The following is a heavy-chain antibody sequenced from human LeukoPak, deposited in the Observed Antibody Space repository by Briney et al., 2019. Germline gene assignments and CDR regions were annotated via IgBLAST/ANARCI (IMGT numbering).Heavy chain of an antibody. CDR2: INPNSGGT. CDR1: GYTFTSYY. V-gene: IGHV1-2*04. J-gene: IGHJ6*02. Sequence: ASVKVSRKASGYTFTSYYMHWVRQAPGQGLEWMGWINPNSGGTNYAQKFQGWVTMTRDTSISTAYMELSRLRSDDTAVYYCARGITGTTHYYYGMDVWGQGTTVTVSS. D-gene: IGHD1-7*01. CDR3: ARGITGTTHYYYGMDV.